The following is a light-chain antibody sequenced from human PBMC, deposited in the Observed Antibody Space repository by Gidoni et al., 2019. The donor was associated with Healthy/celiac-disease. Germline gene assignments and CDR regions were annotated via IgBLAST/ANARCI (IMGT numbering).Light chain of an antibody. CDR3: QQRSNWLT. Sequence: EIVLTQSPATLSLSPGERATLSCRASQSVSSYLASYQQKPGQAPRLLIYDASNRATGIPARFSGSGPETDFTLTISSLEPEDFAVYYCQQRSNWLTFGGGTKVEIK. V-gene: IGKV3-11*01. J-gene: IGKJ4*01. CDR2: DAS. CDR1: QSVSSY.